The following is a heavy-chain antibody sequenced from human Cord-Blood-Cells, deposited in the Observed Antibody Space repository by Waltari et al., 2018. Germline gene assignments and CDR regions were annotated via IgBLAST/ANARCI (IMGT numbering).Heavy chain of an antibody. V-gene: IGHV4-34*01. CDR3: ARDYYGSGSYYFDY. J-gene: IGHJ4*02. CDR2: INHSGST. Sequence: QVQLQQWGAGLLKPSETLSLTCAVYGGSFSGSYWSWIRQPPGKGLEWIGEINHSGSTNYNPSLKSRVTISVDTSKNQFSLKLSSVTAADTAVYYCARDYYGSGSYYFDYWGQGTLVTVSS. CDR1: GGSFSGSY. D-gene: IGHD3-10*01.